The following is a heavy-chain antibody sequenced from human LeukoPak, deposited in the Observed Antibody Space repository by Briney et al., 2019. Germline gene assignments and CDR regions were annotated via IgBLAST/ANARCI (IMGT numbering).Heavy chain of an antibody. CDR3: ARDRSAAYYRDYFDY. Sequence: PSETLSLTCTVSGGSISSCYWSWIRQPAGKGLEWIGRIYSSGNTNYNPSLKSRVTMSVDTSKNRFSLKLTSVTAADTAVYYCARDRSAAYYRDYFDYWGQGTLVTVSS. CDR2: IYSSGNT. CDR1: GGSISSCY. D-gene: IGHD3-22*01. J-gene: IGHJ4*02. V-gene: IGHV4-4*07.